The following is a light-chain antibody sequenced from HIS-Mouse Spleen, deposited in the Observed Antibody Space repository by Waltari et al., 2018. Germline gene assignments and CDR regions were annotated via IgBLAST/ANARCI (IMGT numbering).Light chain of an antibody. J-gene: IGLJ2*01. CDR3: CSYAGSYTLV. CDR1: SSDVGGYHY. CDR2: DVS. Sequence: QSALTQPRSVSGSPGKSVTISCTGTSSDVGGYHYVSWSQQHPGKAPKLMIYDVSKRPSGVPDRFSGSKSGNTASLTISGLQAEDEADYYCCSYAGSYTLVFGGGTKLTVL. V-gene: IGLV2-11*01.